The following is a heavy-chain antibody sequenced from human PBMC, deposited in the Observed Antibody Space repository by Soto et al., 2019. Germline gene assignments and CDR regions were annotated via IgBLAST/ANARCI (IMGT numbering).Heavy chain of an antibody. CDR1: GGSISSSSYY. V-gene: IGHV4-39*01. J-gene: IGHJ4*02. Sequence: SETLSLTCTVSGGSISSSSYYWGWIRQPPGKGLEWIGSIYYTGTTYYSPSLKSRVTISVDTSKNQVSLKLSSVTAADTAVYFCSRGSYYYDNSGYYYAYWGQGTLVTVS. CDR2: IYYTGTT. CDR3: SRGSYYYDNSGYYYAY. D-gene: IGHD3-22*01.